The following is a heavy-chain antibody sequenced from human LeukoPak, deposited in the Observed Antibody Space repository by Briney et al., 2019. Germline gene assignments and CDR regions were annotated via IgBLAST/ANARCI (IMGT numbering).Heavy chain of an antibody. CDR2: IYTSGST. J-gene: IGHJ6*03. D-gene: IGHD6-6*01. Sequence: PSETLSLTCTVSGGPISSYYWSWLRQPAGKGLEWLGRIYTSGSTNYNPSLKSRVTMSVDTSKTQFSLKLSSVTAADTAVYYCAREAAARPLSYYYYMDVWGRGTTVTVSS. CDR3: AREAAARPLSYYYYMDV. V-gene: IGHV4-4*07. CDR1: GGPISSYY.